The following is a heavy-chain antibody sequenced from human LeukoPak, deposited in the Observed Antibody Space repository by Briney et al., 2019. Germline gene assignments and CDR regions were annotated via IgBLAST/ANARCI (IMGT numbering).Heavy chain of an antibody. CDR3: TAERNGSPHY. V-gene: IGHV4-39*07. CDR2: IYYTGST. CDR1: RGSISSSTYY. J-gene: IGHJ4*02. D-gene: IGHD2-8*01. Sequence: SETLSLTCTVSRGSISSSTYYWSWVRQPPGKGLEWIASIYYTGSTYYNPSLKSRVTISLDMSKNEFSLTMGSVTAADTAVYFCTAERNGSPHYWGQGTQVTVSS.